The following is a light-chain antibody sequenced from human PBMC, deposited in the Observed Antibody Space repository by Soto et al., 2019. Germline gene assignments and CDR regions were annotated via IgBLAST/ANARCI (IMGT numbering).Light chain of an antibody. J-gene: IGLJ2*01. CDR2: EVT. V-gene: IGLV2-14*01. CDR3: SSFASTYTLL. CDR1: SSDIGVFNY. Sequence: QSALTQPASVSGSPGQSITISCTGSSSDIGVFNYVSWYQQTPGNAPKIIIFEVTNRPSGVSNRFSGSKSGNTASLTISGLQAEDEAAYYCSSFASTYTLLFGGGTKLTVL.